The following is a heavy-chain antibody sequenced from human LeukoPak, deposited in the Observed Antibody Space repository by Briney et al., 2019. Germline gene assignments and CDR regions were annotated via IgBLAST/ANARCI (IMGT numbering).Heavy chain of an antibody. CDR3: ARLNTGITMIDGIYLQH. Sequence: KPSETLSLTCTVSGGSISSSSYYWGWIRQPPGKGLEWIGSIYYSGSTYYNPSLKSRVTISVDTSKNQFSLKLSSVTAADTAVYYCARLNTGITMIDGIYLQHWGQGTLVTVSS. CDR1: GGSISSSSYY. D-gene: IGHD3-22*01. V-gene: IGHV4-39*01. CDR2: IYYSGST. J-gene: IGHJ1*01.